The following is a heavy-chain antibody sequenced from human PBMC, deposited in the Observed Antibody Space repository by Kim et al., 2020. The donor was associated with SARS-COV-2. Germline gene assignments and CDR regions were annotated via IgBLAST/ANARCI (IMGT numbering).Heavy chain of an antibody. CDR2: IKQDGSEK. V-gene: IGHV3-7*01. Sequence: GGSLRLSCVASGFTFSSYWMSWVRQAPGKGLEWVANIKQDGSEKYYVDSVKGRFTISRDNAKNSLYLQMNSLRTEDTAVYYCARDEPLTFSSSWYGTDYWGQGTLVTVSS. J-gene: IGHJ4*02. CDR1: GFTFSSYW. D-gene: IGHD6-13*01. CDR3: ARDEPLTFSSSWYGTDY.